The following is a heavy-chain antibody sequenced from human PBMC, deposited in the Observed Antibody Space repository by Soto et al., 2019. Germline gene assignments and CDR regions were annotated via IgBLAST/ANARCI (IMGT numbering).Heavy chain of an antibody. CDR1: GFTFSSYA. Sequence: GGSLRLSCAASGFTFSSYAMSWVRQAPGKGLEWVSAISGSGGSTYYADSVKGRFTISRDNSKNTLYLQMNSMRAEDTAVYYCAKWSRITILSESWGQGTLVTVS. CDR2: ISGSGGST. D-gene: IGHD3-9*01. J-gene: IGHJ5*02. V-gene: IGHV3-23*01. CDR3: AKWSRITILSES.